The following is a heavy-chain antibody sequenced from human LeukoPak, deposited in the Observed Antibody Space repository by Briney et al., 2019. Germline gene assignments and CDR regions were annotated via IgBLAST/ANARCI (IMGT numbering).Heavy chain of an antibody. CDR1: GFXFSNYA. CDR2: ISYDGSNK. V-gene: IGHV3-30-3*01. CDR3: ARDRYGMDV. Sequence: GGSLRLSCAASGFXFSNYAIHWVRQAPGKGLDWVAVISYDGSNKYYADSVKGRFTISRDNSKNTLDLQMNSLRAEDTAVFYCARDRYGMDVWGQGATVTVSS. J-gene: IGHJ6*02.